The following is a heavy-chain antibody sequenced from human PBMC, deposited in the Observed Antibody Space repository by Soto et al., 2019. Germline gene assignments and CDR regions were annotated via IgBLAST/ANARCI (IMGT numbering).Heavy chain of an antibody. J-gene: IGHJ4*02. D-gene: IGHD2-15*01. Sequence: QVQLVQSGAEVKKPGSSVKVSCKASGGTSSSHAISWVRQAPGQGLEWMGVIIPIFGTSNYAQKFQGRVTVTADKSTSTAYMELTSLRYEDTAVYYCAREGWYGTQRYYFDFWGQGTLVTVSS. CDR3: AREGWYGTQRYYFDF. V-gene: IGHV1-69*06. CDR2: IIPIFGTS. CDR1: GGTSSSHA.